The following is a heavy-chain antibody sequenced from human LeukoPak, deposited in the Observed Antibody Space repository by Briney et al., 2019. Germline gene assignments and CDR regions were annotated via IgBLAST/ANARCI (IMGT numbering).Heavy chain of an antibody. CDR1: GFAFSSYG. CDR2: ISYDGNKI. V-gene: IGHV3-30*03. Sequence: GMSLRLSCAASGFAFSSYGMHWVRQAPGKGLEWVSMISYDGNKIEYGDSVKGRFTTLKDDSENTLYVQMNRLSAEDTAVYYCVGSYSYYFDYWGQGTLVTVSS. J-gene: IGHJ4*02. CDR3: VGSYSYYFDY. D-gene: IGHD3-10*01.